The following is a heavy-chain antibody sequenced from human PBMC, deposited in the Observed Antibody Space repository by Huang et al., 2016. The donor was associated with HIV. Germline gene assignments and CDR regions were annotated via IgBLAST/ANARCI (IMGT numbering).Heavy chain of an antibody. CDR1: GGTFRRYG. Sequence: QVQLVQSGAEVKRPGSSVKVSCKASGGTFRRYGISWVRQAHGQGLEWMGGIIPTFEATNYAQKFQGRVTISADESTTTAYMELSSLRSEDTAIYYCARENIAPYYCDYWGQGTLVTVAS. D-gene: IGHD2-21*01. V-gene: IGHV1-69*13. CDR2: IIPTFEAT. CDR3: ARENIAPYYCDY. J-gene: IGHJ4*02.